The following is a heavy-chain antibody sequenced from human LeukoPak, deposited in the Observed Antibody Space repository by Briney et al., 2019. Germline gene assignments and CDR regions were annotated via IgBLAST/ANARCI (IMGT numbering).Heavy chain of an antibody. V-gene: IGHV4-4*07. CDR2: MYTSGTT. D-gene: IGHD1-7*01. CDR1: GDSISIYY. J-gene: IGHJ4*02. Sequence: PSETLSLTCTVSGDSISIYYWSWIRQPAGKGLEWIGRMYTSGTTNYKPSLKSRVTISVDTSKNQFSLKLTSVTAADTAVYYCGRRSRSTWNYRRGDYWGQGTLVTVSS. CDR3: GRRSRSTWNYRRGDY.